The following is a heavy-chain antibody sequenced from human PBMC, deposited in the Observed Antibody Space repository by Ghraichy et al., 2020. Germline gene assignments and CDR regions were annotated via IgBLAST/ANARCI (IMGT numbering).Heavy chain of an antibody. CDR3: AREGETGTTYDGNYYYYMDV. D-gene: IGHD1-7*01. CDR1: GFTVSSNY. V-gene: IGHV3-66*02. Sequence: GESLNISCAASGFTVSSNYMSWVRQAPGKGLEWVSVIYSGGSTYYADSVKGRFTISRDNSKNTLYLQMNSLRAEDTAVYYCAREGETGTTYDGNYYYYMDVWGKGTTVTVSS. J-gene: IGHJ6*03. CDR2: IYSGGST.